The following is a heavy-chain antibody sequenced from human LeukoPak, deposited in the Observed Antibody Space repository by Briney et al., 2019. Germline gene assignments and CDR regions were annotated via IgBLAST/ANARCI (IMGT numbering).Heavy chain of an antibody. Sequence: GGSLGLSCAASGFTFDDYAMHWVRQAPGKGLEWVSGISWNSGSIGYADSVKGRFTISRDNAKNSLYLQMNSLRAEDTALYYCAKDLDIAVNYYYYGMDVWGQGTTVTVPS. J-gene: IGHJ6*02. V-gene: IGHV3-9*01. D-gene: IGHD6-19*01. CDR1: GFTFDDYA. CDR2: ISWNSGSI. CDR3: AKDLDIAVNYYYYGMDV.